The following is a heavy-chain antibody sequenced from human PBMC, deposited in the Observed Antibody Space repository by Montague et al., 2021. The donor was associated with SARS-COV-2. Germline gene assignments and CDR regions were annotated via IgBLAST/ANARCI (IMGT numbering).Heavy chain of an antibody. J-gene: IGHJ6*02. D-gene: IGHD3-3*01. CDR1: GGSFSGNY. CDR2: INHYGST. CDR3: ARLARGEYYDFWMGSHEYPHYYYGMDV. Sequence: SETLSLTCAVYGGSFSGNYWSWIRQPPGKGLEWIGEINHYGSTNYNPSLKSRVTISVDTSKNQFSLKLSSVTAADTAVYYCARLARGEYYDFWMGSHEYPHYYYGMDVWGQGTTVTVSS. V-gene: IGHV4-34*01.